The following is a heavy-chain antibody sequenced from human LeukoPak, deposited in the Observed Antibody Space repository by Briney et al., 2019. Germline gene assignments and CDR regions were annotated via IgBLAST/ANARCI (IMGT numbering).Heavy chain of an antibody. CDR3: ARRGTGVAAGYFHL. V-gene: IGHV4-39*01. J-gene: IGHJ1*01. Sequence: SETLSLTCTVSGGSISSGGYYWSWIRQPAGKGLEWIGSIYYTGSTYYNPSLKSRVTISVDASKNQFSLRLSSVTAADTAIYYCARRGTGVAAGYFHLWGQGTLVTVSS. CDR1: GGSISSGGYY. CDR2: IYYTGST. D-gene: IGHD6-13*01.